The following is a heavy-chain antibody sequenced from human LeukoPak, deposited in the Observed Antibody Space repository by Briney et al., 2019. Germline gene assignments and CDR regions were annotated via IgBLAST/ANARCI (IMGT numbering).Heavy chain of an antibody. CDR3: ARVAYSSGWFAVYFDY. D-gene: IGHD6-19*01. Sequence: ASVKVSCKASGYTFTSYYMHWVRQAPGQGLEWMGIINPSGGSTSYAQKFQGRVTMTRDTSTSTVYMELSSLRSVDTAVYYCARVAYSSGWFAVYFDYWGQGTLVTVSS. J-gene: IGHJ4*02. V-gene: IGHV1-46*01. CDR2: INPSGGST. CDR1: GYTFTSYY.